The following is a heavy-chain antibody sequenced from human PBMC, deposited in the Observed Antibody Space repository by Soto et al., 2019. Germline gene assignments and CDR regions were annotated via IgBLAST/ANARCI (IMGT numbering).Heavy chain of an antibody. V-gene: IGHV1-46*01. D-gene: IGHD2-21*02. CDR1: GYSFTSTY. J-gene: IGHJ4*02. Sequence: QVQLVQSGAEVKKPGASVRISCRASGYSFTSTYVHWVRQAPGQGPEWMGIINPAGGTTYYAQQFQGRLTRTSDTSTDTAFMALNDVTSEDRVVYFCALKVVTYYDNWGQGTLLTVSS. CDR3: ALKVVTYYDN. CDR2: INPAGGTT.